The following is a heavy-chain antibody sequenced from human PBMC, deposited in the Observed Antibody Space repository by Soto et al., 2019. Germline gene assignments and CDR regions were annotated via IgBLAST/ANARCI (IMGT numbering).Heavy chain of an antibody. Sequence: EVQLVESGGGLVKPGGSLRLSCAASGFTFSSYSMNWVRQAPGKGLEWVSSISSSSSYIYYADSVKGRFTISRDNAKNSVYLQMNTLRAEDTAVYYWARVGGQLGPGFDYWGQGTLVTVSS. CDR2: ISSSSSYI. CDR3: ARVGGQLGPGFDY. J-gene: IGHJ4*02. V-gene: IGHV3-21*01. D-gene: IGHD6-6*01. CDR1: GFTFSSYS.